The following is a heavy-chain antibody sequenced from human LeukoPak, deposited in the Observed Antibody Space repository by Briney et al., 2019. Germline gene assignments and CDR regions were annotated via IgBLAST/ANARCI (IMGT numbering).Heavy chain of an antibody. J-gene: IGHJ4*02. Sequence: GGSLRLSCAASGLTFSSYAMTWVRQAPGKGLEWVSSISGSCYGTYYADSMKGRFTISRDNSKNTVYLEMNSLRADDTAIYFCAKESGYSSAWLNYWGQGTLVTVSS. CDR1: GLTFSSYA. D-gene: IGHD6-19*01. CDR3: AKESGYSSAWLNY. CDR2: ISGSCYGT. V-gene: IGHV3-23*01.